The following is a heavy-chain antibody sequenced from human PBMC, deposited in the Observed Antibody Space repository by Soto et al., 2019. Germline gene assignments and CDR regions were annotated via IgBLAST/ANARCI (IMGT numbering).Heavy chain of an antibody. V-gene: IGHV3-23*01. CDR3: AKDRLWFGRATEDY. CDR2: ISDTGHT. Sequence: EVQLLESGGGLVQPGGSLRLSCAASGFLFRSFAMSWVRQAPGKGLEWVSGISDTGHTYYTDPVKGRFTISRDNSENTLSLQMTTLRAEDTAIYSCAKDRLWFGRATEDYWGQGILVTVSS. D-gene: IGHD3-10*01. J-gene: IGHJ4*02. CDR1: GFLFRSFA.